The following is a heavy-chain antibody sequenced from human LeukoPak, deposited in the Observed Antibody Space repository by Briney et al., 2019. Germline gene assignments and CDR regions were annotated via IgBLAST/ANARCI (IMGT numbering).Heavy chain of an antibody. CDR3: ARGPHSSNWPDIPRDY. V-gene: IGHV1-58*01. D-gene: IGHD1-1*01. Sequence: SVKVSCKASGFTFTSSAVQWVRQARGQRLEWIGWIVVGSGNTNYAQKFHGRVTMTRDTSTSTVYIDLSSLTSEDTAVYYCARGPHSSNWPDIPRDYWGQGTLVTVSS. J-gene: IGHJ4*02. CDR2: IVVGSGNT. CDR1: GFTFTSSA.